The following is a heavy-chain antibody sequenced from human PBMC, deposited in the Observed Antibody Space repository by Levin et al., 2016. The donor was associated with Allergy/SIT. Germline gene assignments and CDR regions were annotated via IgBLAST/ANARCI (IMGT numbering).Heavy chain of an antibody. CDR3: ARVNGAAHLQPGIAVAGNYYFDY. CDR2: VSAYNGKT. D-gene: IGHD6-19*01. J-gene: IGHJ4*02. V-gene: IGHV1-18*01. Sequence: WVRQAPGQGLEWMGWVSAYNGKTDYVQKFQGRVTMTTDTSTSTAYMELRSLRSDDTAVYYCARVNGAAHLQPGIAVAGNYYFDYWGQGTLVTVSS.